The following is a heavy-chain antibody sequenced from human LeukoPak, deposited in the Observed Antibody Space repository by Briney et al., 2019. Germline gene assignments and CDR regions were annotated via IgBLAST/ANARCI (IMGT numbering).Heavy chain of an antibody. CDR2: INAGNGNT. Sequence: ASVKVSCKASGYTFTSYAMHWVRQAPGQRLEWMGWINAGNGNTKYSQKFQGRVTITADESTSTAYMELSSLRSEDTAVYYCARGRVVPAANPDYWGQGTLVTVSS. D-gene: IGHD2-2*01. J-gene: IGHJ4*02. CDR3: ARGRVVPAANPDY. CDR1: GYTFTSYA. V-gene: IGHV1-3*01.